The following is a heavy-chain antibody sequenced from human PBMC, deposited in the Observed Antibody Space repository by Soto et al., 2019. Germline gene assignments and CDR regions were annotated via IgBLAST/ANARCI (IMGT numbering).Heavy chain of an antibody. CDR1: GGSISSGGYY. V-gene: IGHV4-31*03. CDR2: IYYSGST. Sequence: PSETLSLTCTVSGGSISSGGYYWSWIRQHPGKGLEWIGYIYYSGSTYYNPSLKSRVTISVDTSKNQFSLKLSSVTAADTAVYYCASIAVAGLPYYYYGMDVWGQGTTVTVSS. J-gene: IGHJ6*02. D-gene: IGHD6-19*01. CDR3: ASIAVAGLPYYYYGMDV.